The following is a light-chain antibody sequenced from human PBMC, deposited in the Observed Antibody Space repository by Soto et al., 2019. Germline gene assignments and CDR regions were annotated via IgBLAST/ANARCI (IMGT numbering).Light chain of an antibody. J-gene: IGKJ1*01. V-gene: IGKV1-5*03. CDR2: MVS. Sequence: DIQMTQSPSTLSASVGDIVTITCRASQSISRWLALYQQKPGKAPKLLIYMVSDLEDGVPSRFRGGGSGTEFTLTISSLQPDDFTTYYCQQYQTFWTFGQGTKVDIK. CDR3: QQYQTFWT. CDR1: QSISRW.